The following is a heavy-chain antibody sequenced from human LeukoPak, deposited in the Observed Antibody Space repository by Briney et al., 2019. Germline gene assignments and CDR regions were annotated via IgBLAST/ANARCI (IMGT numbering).Heavy chain of an antibody. J-gene: IGHJ3*02. CDR2: IQQDGSEK. V-gene: IGHV3-7*01. D-gene: IGHD2-2*02. Sequence: GRSRRLACAASGFTFISYWMSWVRQAPRKGLEWVANIQQDGSEKYYVHSVKGRFTISRDNAKNTLYLQMNSRRAEDTAVYYCARDVRDCSSTSCYSDAFDIWGQGTMVTVSS. CDR1: GFTFISYW. CDR3: ARDVRDCSSTSCYSDAFDI.